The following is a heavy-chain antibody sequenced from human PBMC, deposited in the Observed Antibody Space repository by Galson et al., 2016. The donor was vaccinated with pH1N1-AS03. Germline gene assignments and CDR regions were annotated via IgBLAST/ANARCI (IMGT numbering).Heavy chain of an antibody. CDR2: IKSKSEGGTT. Sequence: SLRLSCAASGFTFSNSDMNWVRQAPGKGLEWVGRIKSKSEGGTTNYATPVKGRFNISRDNAKNSLYLEMSSLRREDTAIYFCTRAPPGGSSWIGGHFDHWGQGILVTVSS. V-gene: IGHV3-15*05. D-gene: IGHD6-13*01. J-gene: IGHJ4*02. CDR3: TRAPPGGSSWIGGHFDH. CDR1: GFTFSNSD.